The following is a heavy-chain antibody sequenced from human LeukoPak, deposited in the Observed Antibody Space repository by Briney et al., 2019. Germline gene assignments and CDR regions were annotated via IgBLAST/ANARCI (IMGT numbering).Heavy chain of an antibody. CDR1: GGPISSGGYS. D-gene: IGHD4-23*01. CDR3: ARVSPDYGGNSGGYNWFDP. J-gene: IGHJ5*02. V-gene: IGHV4-30-2*01. CDR2: IYHSGST. Sequence: SETLSLTCAVSGGPISSGGYSWSWIRQPPGKGLEWIGYIYHSGSTYYNPSLKSRVTISVDRSKNQFSLKLSSVTAADTAVYYCARVSPDYGGNSGGYNWFDPWGQGTLVTVSS.